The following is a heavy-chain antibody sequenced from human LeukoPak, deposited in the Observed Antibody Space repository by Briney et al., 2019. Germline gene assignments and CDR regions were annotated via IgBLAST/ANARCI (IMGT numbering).Heavy chain of an antibody. CDR1: GGSFSGYY. V-gene: IGHV4-34*01. CDR2: INHSGST. D-gene: IGHD3-10*01. Sequence: SETLSLTCAVYGGSFSGYYWSWIRQPPGKGLEWIGEINHSGSTNYNPSLKSRVTISVDTSKNQFSLKLSSVTAADTAVYYCARGQVRMVRGVLNWFDPWGQGTLVTVSS. CDR3: ARGQVRMVRGVLNWFDP. J-gene: IGHJ5*02.